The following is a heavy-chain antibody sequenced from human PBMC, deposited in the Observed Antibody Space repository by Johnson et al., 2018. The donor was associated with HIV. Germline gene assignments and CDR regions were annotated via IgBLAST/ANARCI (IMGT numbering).Heavy chain of an antibody. CDR3: AREGRLGSYLGGVAFDI. CDR2: ISYDGSNK. CDR1: GFTFSSYA. V-gene: IGHV3-30*04. D-gene: IGHD1-26*01. J-gene: IGHJ3*02. Sequence: QVQLVESGGGVVQPGRSLRLSCAASGFTFSSYAMHWVRQAPGKGLEWVAVISYDGSNKYYADSVKGRFTISIDNSKNTLYLQMNSLRAEDTAVYYCAREGRLGSYLGGVAFDIWGQGTMVTVSS.